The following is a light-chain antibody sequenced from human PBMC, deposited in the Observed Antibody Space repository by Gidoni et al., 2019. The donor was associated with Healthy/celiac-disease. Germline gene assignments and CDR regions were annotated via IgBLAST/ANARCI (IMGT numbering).Light chain of an antibody. CDR1: SSDVCGYHY. CDR3: SSYTSSSTYV. J-gene: IGLJ1*01. CDR2: EVS. Sequence: QSALTQPASVSGSPGQSITISCTGTSSDVCGYHYVSWYQQHPGKAPKLMIYEVSNRPSGVSNRFSGSKSGNTASLTISGLQAEDEADYYCSSYTSSSTYVFGTGTKVTVL. V-gene: IGLV2-14*01.